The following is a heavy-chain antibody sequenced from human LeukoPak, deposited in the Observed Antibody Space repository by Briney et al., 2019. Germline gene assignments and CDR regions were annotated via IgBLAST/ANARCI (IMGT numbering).Heavy chain of an antibody. Sequence: SVKVSCKASGGTFSSYAISWVRQAPGQGLEWMGRIIPTFGTANYAQKFQGRVTITTDESTSTAYMELSSLRSEDTAVYYCARVGDFWSGDAFDIWGQGTMVTVSS. D-gene: IGHD3-3*01. J-gene: IGHJ3*02. CDR1: GGTFSSYA. V-gene: IGHV1-69*05. CDR3: ARVGDFWSGDAFDI. CDR2: IIPTFGTA.